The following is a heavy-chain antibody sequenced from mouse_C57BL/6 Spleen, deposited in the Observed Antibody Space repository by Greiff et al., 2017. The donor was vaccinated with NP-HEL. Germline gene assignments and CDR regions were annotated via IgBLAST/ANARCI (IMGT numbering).Heavy chain of an antibody. Sequence: VQLQQSGPELVKPGASVKISCKASGYTFTDYYMNWVKQSHGKSLEWIGDINPNNGGTSYNQKFKGKATLTVDKSSSTAYMELRSLTSEDSAVYYCACYDYFFAYWGQGTLVTVSA. CDR3: ACYDYFFAY. V-gene: IGHV1-26*01. D-gene: IGHD2-4*01. CDR2: INPNNGGT. CDR1: GYTFTDYY. J-gene: IGHJ3*01.